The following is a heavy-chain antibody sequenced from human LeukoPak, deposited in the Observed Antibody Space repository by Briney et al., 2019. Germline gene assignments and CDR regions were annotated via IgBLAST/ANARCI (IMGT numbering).Heavy chain of an antibody. J-gene: IGHJ5*02. CDR1: GYTFTSYD. CDR3: ARGRNLGYDFWSGYYISQNWFDP. V-gene: IGHV1-8*01. D-gene: IGHD3-3*01. CDR2: MNPNSGNT. Sequence: ASVKVSCKASGYTFTSYDINWVRQATGQGLEWMGWMNPNSGNTGYAQKIQGRVTMTRNTSISTAYMELSSLRSEDTAVYYCARGRNLGYDFWSGYYISQNWFDPWGQGTLVTVSS.